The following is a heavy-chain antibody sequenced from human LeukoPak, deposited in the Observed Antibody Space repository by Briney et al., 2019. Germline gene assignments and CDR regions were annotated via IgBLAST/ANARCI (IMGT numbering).Heavy chain of an antibody. Sequence: GGSLRLSCTASGFTFRTFWMSWVRQAPGKGLEWVANIKQDGSEKYYVDSVKGRFTISRDNAKNSLYLQMNSLRAEDTAVYYCARERIFGVVKYYFDYWGQGTLVTVSS. D-gene: IGHD3-3*01. CDR2: IKQDGSEK. CDR3: ARERIFGVVKYYFDY. CDR1: GFTFRTFW. J-gene: IGHJ4*02. V-gene: IGHV3-7*01.